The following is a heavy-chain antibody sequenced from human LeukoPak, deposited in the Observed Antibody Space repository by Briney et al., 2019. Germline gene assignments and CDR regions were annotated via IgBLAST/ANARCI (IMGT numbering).Heavy chain of an antibody. V-gene: IGHV1-69*04. Sequence: SVKVSCKASGGTFSSYAISWVRQAPGQGLEWMGRIIPMLGIANYAQKFQGRVTITADKSTSTAYMELSSLRSEDTAVYYCARGHAPGYFDYWGQGTLVTVSS. CDR3: ARGHAPGYFDY. J-gene: IGHJ4*02. D-gene: IGHD1-14*01. CDR2: IIPMLGIA. CDR1: GGTFSSYA.